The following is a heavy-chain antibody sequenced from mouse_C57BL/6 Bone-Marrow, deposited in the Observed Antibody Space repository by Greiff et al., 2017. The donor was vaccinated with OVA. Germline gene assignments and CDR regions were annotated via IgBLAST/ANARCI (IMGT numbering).Heavy chain of an antibody. J-gene: IGHJ2*01. V-gene: IGHV5-6*01. Sequence: EVHLVESGGDLVKPGGSLKLSCAASGFTFSSYGMSWVRQTPDKRLEWVATISSGGSYTYYPDSVTGRFTISRDNAKNTLYLQMSSLKSEDTAMYYCARRYYSNYVGYWGQGTTLTVSS. CDR3: ARRYYSNYVGY. D-gene: IGHD2-5*01. CDR1: GFTFSSYG. CDR2: ISSGGSYT.